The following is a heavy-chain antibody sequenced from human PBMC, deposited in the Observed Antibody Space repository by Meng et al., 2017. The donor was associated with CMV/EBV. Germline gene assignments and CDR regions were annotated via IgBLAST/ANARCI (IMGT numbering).Heavy chain of an antibody. CDR1: GFTVSSNY. CDR2: IYSGGST. CDR3: AKGGSLRYFDWYPVDY. J-gene: IGHJ4*02. D-gene: IGHD3-9*01. Sequence: GESLKISCAASGFTVSSNYMSWVRQAPGKGLEWVSVIYSGGSTYYADSVQGRFTISRDNSKNTLYLQMNSLRAEDTAVYYCAKGGSLRYFDWYPVDYWGQGTLVTVSS. V-gene: IGHV3-53*01.